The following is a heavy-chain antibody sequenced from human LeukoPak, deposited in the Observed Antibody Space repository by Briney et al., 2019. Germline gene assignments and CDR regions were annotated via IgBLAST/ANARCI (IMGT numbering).Heavy chain of an antibody. CDR2: ISHDGSNK. CDR3: ARQGSGLDY. J-gene: IGHJ4*02. CDR1: GFTFSNYI. V-gene: IGHV3-30*03. Sequence: PGGSLRLSCAASGFTFSNYIMHWVRQAPGKGLEWVAVISHDGSNKHYADSAKGRFTISRDNSKSTLYLQMNSLRAEDTAVYYCARQGSGLDYWGQGTLVTVSS. D-gene: IGHD3-10*01.